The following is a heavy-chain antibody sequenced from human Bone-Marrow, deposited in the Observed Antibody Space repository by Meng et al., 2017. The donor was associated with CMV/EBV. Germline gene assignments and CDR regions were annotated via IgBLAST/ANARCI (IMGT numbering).Heavy chain of an antibody. CDR2: IYSGGDT. CDR1: GFTVSNSY. D-gene: IGHD7-27*01. CDR3: ARNQTGTPGD. Sequence: GESLKISCAASGFTVSNSYINWVRQAPGEGLQWVSSIYSGGDTYYADSVKGRFTISRDNSKNTLYLQINSLRAEDTAVYYCARNQTGTPGDWGQGTLVTVSS. J-gene: IGHJ4*02. V-gene: IGHV3-53*01.